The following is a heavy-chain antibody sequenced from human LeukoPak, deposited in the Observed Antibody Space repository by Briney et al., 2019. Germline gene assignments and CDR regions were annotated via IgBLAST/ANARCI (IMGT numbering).Heavy chain of an antibody. V-gene: IGHV4-59*11. CDR2: ISDSGST. J-gene: IGHJ4*02. D-gene: IGHD3-22*01. Sequence: SETLSLTCVDSGGSLSTHHWSWIRQSPGRGLEWIGYISDSGSTNYNPSLKSRVTIPVDTSKNQFSLMLSSVTAADTAVYYCARGYDSSAYYPFNYWGQGTLVTVSS. CDR1: GGSLSTHH. CDR3: ARGYDSSAYYPFNY.